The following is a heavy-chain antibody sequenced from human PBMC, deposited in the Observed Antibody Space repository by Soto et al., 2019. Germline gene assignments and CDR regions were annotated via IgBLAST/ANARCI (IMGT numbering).Heavy chain of an antibody. D-gene: IGHD2-15*01. CDR2: INPSGGST. CDR1: GYTFTSYY. Sequence: GASVKVSCKASGYTFTSYYMHWVRQAPGQGLEWMGIINPSGGSTSYAQKFQGRVTMTRDTSTSTVYMELSSLRSEDTAVYYWARDPNCSGGSCYSRGKRTFDYWGQGTLVTVSS. J-gene: IGHJ4*02. V-gene: IGHV1-46*01. CDR3: ARDPNCSGGSCYSRGKRTFDY.